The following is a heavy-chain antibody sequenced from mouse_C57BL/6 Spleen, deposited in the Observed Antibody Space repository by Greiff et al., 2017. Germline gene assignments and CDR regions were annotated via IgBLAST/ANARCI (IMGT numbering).Heavy chain of an antibody. CDR2: ISDGGSYT. Sequence: EVKLMESGGGLVKPGGSLKLSCAASGFTFSSYAMSWVRQTPEKRLEWVATISDGGSYTYYPDNVKGRFTISRDNAKNNLYLQMSHLKSEDTAMYFCARDDHYYGSLAWFAYWGQGTLVTVSA. D-gene: IGHD1-1*01. J-gene: IGHJ3*01. CDR3: ARDDHYYGSLAWFAY. V-gene: IGHV5-4*01. CDR1: GFTFSSYA.